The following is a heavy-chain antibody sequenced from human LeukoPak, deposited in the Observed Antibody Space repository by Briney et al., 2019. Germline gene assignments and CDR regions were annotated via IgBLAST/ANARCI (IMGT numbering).Heavy chain of an antibody. V-gene: IGHV1-69*13. Sequence: RASVTVSCKASGYTFTGYYMHWVRQAPGQGLEWMGGIIPIFGTANYAQKFQGRVTITSDESTSTAYMELSSLRSEDTAVYYCARGGSYSGYDYWGQGTLVTVSS. CDR2: IIPIFGTA. CDR1: GYTFTGYY. D-gene: IGHD5-12*01. CDR3: ARGGSYSGYDY. J-gene: IGHJ4*02.